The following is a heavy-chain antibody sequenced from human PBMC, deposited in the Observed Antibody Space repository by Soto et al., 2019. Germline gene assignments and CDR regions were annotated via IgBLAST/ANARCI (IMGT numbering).Heavy chain of an antibody. CDR2: IRSKAYGGTT. CDR3: TRARRQQWLTQGPIKTLDY. Sequence: GGSLRLSCTASGFTFGDYAMSWVRQAPGKGLEWVGFIRSKAYGGTTEYAASVKGRFTISRDDSKSIAYLQMNSLKTEDTAVYYCTRARRQQWLTQGPIKTLDYWGQGTLVTVSS. CDR1: GFTFGDYA. D-gene: IGHD6-19*01. J-gene: IGHJ4*02. V-gene: IGHV3-49*04.